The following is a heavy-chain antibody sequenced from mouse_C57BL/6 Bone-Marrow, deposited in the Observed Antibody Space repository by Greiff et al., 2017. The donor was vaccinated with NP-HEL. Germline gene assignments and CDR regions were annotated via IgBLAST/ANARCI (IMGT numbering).Heavy chain of an antibody. CDR3: ARRFYDY. V-gene: IGHV5-12*01. Sequence: EVQLVESGGGLVQPGGSLKLSCAASGFTFSDYYMYWVRQTPEKRLEWVAYISNGGGSTYYPDTVKGRFTISRDNAKNTLYLQMSRLKSEDTAMYYCARRFYDYWGQGTLVTVSA. CDR2: ISNGGGST. D-gene: IGHD2-3*01. CDR1: GFTFSDYY. J-gene: IGHJ3*01.